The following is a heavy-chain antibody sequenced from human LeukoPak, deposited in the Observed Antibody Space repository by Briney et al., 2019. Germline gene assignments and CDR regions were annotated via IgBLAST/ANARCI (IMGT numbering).Heavy chain of an antibody. CDR3: ARRLGYSYGSDVFGI. CDR2: IYPGDSDT. CDR1: GYSFTSYW. D-gene: IGHD5-18*01. V-gene: IGHV5-51*01. J-gene: IGHJ3*02. Sequence: GESLKISCKGSGYSFTSYWIGWVRQMPGKGLEWVGIIYPGDSDTRYSPSFQGQVTISADKSISTAYLQWSSLKASDTAMYYCARRLGYSYGSDVFGIWGQGTMVTVSS.